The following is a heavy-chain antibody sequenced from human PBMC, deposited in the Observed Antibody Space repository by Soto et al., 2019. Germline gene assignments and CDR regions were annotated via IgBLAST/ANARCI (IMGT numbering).Heavy chain of an antibody. CDR3: AGDLTYYYDSSGYYLPFDY. D-gene: IGHD3-22*01. J-gene: IGHJ4*02. CDR1: GYSFTSYW. V-gene: IGHV5-10-1*01. Sequence: GESLKISCKGSGYSFTSYWISWVRQMPGKGLEWMGRIDPSDSYTNYSPSFQGHVTISADKSISTAYLQWSSLKASDTAMYYCAGDLTYYYDSSGYYLPFDYWGQGTLVTVSS. CDR2: IDPSDSYT.